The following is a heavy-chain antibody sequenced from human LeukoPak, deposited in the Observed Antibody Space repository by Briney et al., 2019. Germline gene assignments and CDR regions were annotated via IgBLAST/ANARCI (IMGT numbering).Heavy chain of an antibody. CDR2: IYTSGST. D-gene: IGHD6-19*01. Sequence: SQTLSLTCAVPGGSISSGSYYWSWIRRPAGKGLEWIGRIYTSGSTNYNPSLKSRVTISVDTSKNQFSLKLSSVTAADTAVYYCAREIAVAGLDYWGQGTLVTVSS. J-gene: IGHJ4*02. CDR3: AREIAVAGLDY. V-gene: IGHV4-61*02. CDR1: GGSISSGSYY.